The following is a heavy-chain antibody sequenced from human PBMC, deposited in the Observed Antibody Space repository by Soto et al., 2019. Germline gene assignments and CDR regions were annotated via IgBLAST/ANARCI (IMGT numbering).Heavy chain of an antibody. CDR2: IYSGST. CDR3: ARGPPMIH. D-gene: IGHD3-22*01. J-gene: IGHJ4*02. V-gene: IGHV4-31*03. CDR1: GGSISSGGYY. Sequence: SETLSLTCTVSGGSISSGGYYWSWIRQHPGKGLEWIGYIYSGSTYYNPSLKSRVTISVDTSKNQFSLKLSSVTAADTAVYYCARGPPMIHWSQGTLVTVSS.